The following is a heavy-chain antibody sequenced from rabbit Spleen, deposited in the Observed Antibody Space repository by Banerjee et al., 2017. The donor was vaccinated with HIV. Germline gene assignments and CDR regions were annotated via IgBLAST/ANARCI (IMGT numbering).Heavy chain of an antibody. CDR3: ARDTGSSFSTYGMDL. V-gene: IGHV1S40*01. J-gene: IGHJ6*01. D-gene: IGHD8-1*01. CDR2: IYGGSGAST. CDR1: GFTFSSSYY. Sequence: QSLEESGGGLVQPEGSLTLTCTASGFTFSSSYYMCWVRQAPGKGLEWIACIYGGSGASTAYASWAKGRFTISKTSSTTVTLQMTSLTVADTAIYFCARDTGSSFSTYGMDLWGPGTLVTVS.